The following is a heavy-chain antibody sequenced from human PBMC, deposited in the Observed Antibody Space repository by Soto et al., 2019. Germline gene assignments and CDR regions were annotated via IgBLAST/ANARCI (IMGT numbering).Heavy chain of an antibody. D-gene: IGHD3-3*01. J-gene: IGHJ6*02. Sequence: ASVKVSCKASGYTFTSYYMHWVRQAPGQGLEWMGIINPSGGSTSYAQKFQGRVTMTRDTSTSTVYMELSSLRSEDTAVYYCARDRSITIFGVVIEFQYYYCGMDVWGQGTTVTVSS. V-gene: IGHV1-46*01. CDR2: INPSGGST. CDR1: GYTFTSYY. CDR3: ARDRSITIFGVVIEFQYYYCGMDV.